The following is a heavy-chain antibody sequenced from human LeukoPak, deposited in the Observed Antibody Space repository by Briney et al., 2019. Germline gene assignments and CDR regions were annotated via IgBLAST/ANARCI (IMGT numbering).Heavy chain of an antibody. CDR2: LYSDGNT. V-gene: IGHV3-53*01. CDR1: GFTFITND. CDR3: ARGVEPLAANTLAY. Sequence: SGGSLRLSCAASGFTFITNDMTWVRQAPGKGLEWVSVLYSDGNTKYADSVQGRFTISRDNSKNNLYLEMNSLSPDDTAVYYCARGVEPLAANTLAYWGQGTLVTVSS. J-gene: IGHJ4*02. D-gene: IGHD1-14*01.